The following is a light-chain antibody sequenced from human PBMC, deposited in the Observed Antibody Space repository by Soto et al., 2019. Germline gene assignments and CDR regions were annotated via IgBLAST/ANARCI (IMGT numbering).Light chain of an antibody. CDR2: YAS. J-gene: IGKJ3*01. Sequence: DIVMTQSPATLSVSPGERATLSCRASLTVSNNLAWYQQKPGQAPRLLIYYASTRATGIPDRFSGSGSVKDFTLTISSVQAEDVAVYYCQQYNNWRPGATFGPGTRVDIK. V-gene: IGKV3-15*01. CDR1: LTVSNN. CDR3: QQYNNWRPGAT.